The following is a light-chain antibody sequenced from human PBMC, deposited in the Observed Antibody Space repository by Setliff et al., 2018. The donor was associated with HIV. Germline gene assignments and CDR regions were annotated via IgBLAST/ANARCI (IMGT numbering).Light chain of an antibody. Sequence: SYELTQPPSVSVAPGKTARITCGGNNIGGTSVHWYQQKPGQAPLLVVYDDNDRPSGIPERFSGSNSGNTATLTISRVEAGDEADYYCQVWDYSGHPYVFGTGTKVTVL. CDR3: QVWDYSGHPYV. CDR1: NIGGTS. V-gene: IGLV3-21*03. J-gene: IGLJ1*01. CDR2: DDN.